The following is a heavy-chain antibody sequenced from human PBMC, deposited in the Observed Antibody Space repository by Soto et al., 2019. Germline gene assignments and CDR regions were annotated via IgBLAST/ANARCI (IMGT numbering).Heavy chain of an antibody. CDR2: IRWNSGSV. Sequence: VRLVESGGGLVQPGRSLTLSCAASGSNFDDNAMPWSRQGTGKGLERVAGIRWNSGSVGYAGSARGRFTISRDNAKNSLYVQMTSLRAEDTAIYYCVKDKWEYCTATNCHTFDYWGQGALVTVSS. D-gene: IGHD2-8*02. V-gene: IGHV3-9*01. CDR1: GSNFDDNA. CDR3: VKDKWEYCTATNCHTFDY. J-gene: IGHJ4*02.